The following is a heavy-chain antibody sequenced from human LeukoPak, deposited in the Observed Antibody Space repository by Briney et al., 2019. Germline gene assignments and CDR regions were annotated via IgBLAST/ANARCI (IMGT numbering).Heavy chain of an antibody. CDR1: GYTFTSYG. D-gene: IGHD1-26*01. J-gene: IGHJ3*02. CDR2: LSAYNGNT. V-gene: IGHV1-18*01. Sequence: ASVKVSCKASGYTFTSYGISWVRQAPGQGLEWMGWLSAYNGNTTYAQKLQGRVTMTTDTSTSTAYMELRSPGSDDTAVYYCAREMGATAPEAFDIWGQGTMVTVSS. CDR3: AREMGATAPEAFDI.